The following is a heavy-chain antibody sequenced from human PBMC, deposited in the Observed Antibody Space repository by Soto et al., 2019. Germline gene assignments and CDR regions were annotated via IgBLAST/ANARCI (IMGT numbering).Heavy chain of an antibody. CDR3: AREGETHYDFWSGYGSPWFAP. V-gene: IGHV1-18*01. CDR2: ISAYNGNT. J-gene: IGHJ5*02. D-gene: IGHD3-3*01. CDR1: GYTFTSYG. Sequence: ASVKVSCKASGYTFTSYGISWVRQAPGQGLEWMGWISAYNGNTNYAQKLQGRVTMTTDTSTSTAYMELRSLRSDDTAVYYCAREGETHYDFWSGYGSPWFAPWGQGTLVTVSS.